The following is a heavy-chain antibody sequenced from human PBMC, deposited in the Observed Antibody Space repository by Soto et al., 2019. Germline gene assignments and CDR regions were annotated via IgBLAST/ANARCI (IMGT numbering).Heavy chain of an antibody. V-gene: IGHV3-33*01. CDR3: VRPLEQYQLGFGMDV. CDR1: GFTFSTYA. CDR2: IWYDGSKI. Sequence: QVQLVQSGGGVVQPGGSLRLSCAASGFTFSTYAMHWVRQAPGKGLEWVAVIWYDGSKIYYADSVKGRFTISRDDSKSTLYLQMDSLRAEDTAVYYCVRPLEQYQLGFGMDVWGQGSPVTVSS. D-gene: IGHD6-19*01. J-gene: IGHJ6*01.